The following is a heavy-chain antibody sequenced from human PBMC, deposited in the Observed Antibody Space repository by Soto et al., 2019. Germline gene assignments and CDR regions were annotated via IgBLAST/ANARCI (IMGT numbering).Heavy chain of an antibody. J-gene: IGHJ6*02. CDR1: GYTFTDYD. V-gene: IGHV1-2*04. Sequence: ASVKVSCKTSGYTFTDYDINWVRQAPGQGLEWMGWINPNSGGTNYAQKFQGWVTMTRDTSISTAYMELSRLRSDDTAVYYCARVAHSGADYYYGMDVWG. CDR3: ARVAHSGADYYYGMDV. D-gene: IGHD1-1*01. CDR2: INPNSGGT.